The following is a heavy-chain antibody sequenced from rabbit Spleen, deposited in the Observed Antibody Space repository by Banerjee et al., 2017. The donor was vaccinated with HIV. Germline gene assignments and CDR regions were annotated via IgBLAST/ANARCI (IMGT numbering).Heavy chain of an antibody. CDR2: INTYTAKS. CDR3: ARDLPEIVGWNFGF. D-gene: IGHD1-1*01. V-gene: IGHV1S45*01. J-gene: IGHJ3*01. Sequence: EQLEESGGGLVKPEASLTLTCTASGFSFSSSYWMCWIRQAPGKGLEWIACINTYTAKSVYASWAKGRFTISRASSTTVFLQMTSLTAADTATYFCARDLPEIVGWNFGFWGPGTLVTVS. CDR1: GFSFSSSYW.